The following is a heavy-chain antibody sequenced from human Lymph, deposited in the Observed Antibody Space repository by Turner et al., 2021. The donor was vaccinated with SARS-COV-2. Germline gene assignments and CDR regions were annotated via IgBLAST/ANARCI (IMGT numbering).Heavy chain of an antibody. CDR2: IIPNLGKA. D-gene: IGHD1-26*01. J-gene: IGHJ5*02. V-gene: IGHV1-69*04. Sequence: QVQPVQSGAEVKRPGYSVTVSCKASGGTCSSYAINWVRQAPGQGLEWMGRIIPNLGKANYAQKFQGRVTITADKSTSTAYMELSSLRSEDTAVYYCARGRLDSFGGGYYSWFDPWGQGTLVTVSS. CDR3: ARGRLDSFGGGYYSWFDP. CDR1: GGTCSSYA.